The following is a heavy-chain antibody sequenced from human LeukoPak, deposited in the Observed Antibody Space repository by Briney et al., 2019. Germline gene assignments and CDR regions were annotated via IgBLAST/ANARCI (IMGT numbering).Heavy chain of an antibody. Sequence: GASVKVSCKASGGTFSSYAISWVRQAPGQGLEWMGGIIPIFGTANYAQKFQGRVTITADESTSTACMELSSLRSEDTAVYYCASPSTVTMSWFFDYWGQGTLVTVSS. CDR3: ASPSTVTMSWFFDY. CDR1: GGTFSSYA. CDR2: IIPIFGTA. D-gene: IGHD4-11*01. J-gene: IGHJ4*02. V-gene: IGHV1-69*13.